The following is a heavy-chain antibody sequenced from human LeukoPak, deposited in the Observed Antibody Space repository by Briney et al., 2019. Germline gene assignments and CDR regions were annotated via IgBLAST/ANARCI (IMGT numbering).Heavy chain of an antibody. CDR1: GGSFSGYY. CDR3: ARDLVTVTKGFDM. Sequence: PSETLSLTCAVYGGSFSGYYWSWIRQPPGKGLEWIGSIDSGRNIHSNPSLDGRDTISVDTSKNQFSLKLSSVTAADTAVYYCARDLVTVTKGFDMWGQGTMVSVSS. J-gene: IGHJ3*02. D-gene: IGHD4-17*01. V-gene: IGHV4-34*01. CDR2: IDSGRNI.